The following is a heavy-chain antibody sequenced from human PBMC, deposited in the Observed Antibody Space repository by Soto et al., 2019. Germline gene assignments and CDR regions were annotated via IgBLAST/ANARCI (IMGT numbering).Heavy chain of an antibody. Sequence: PGGSLRLSCAVSVFAFSGYDMSWVRQTPGKGLECLSTISGSGDSTYYADSVKGRFTISRYNSKNTLYLQMNSLRAEDTAVYYCATAPRMQRFESWGQGTMVTVSS. CDR2: ISGSGDST. J-gene: IGHJ5*01. V-gene: IGHV3-23*01. CDR1: VFAFSGYD. CDR3: ATAPRMQRFES. D-gene: IGHD2-8*01.